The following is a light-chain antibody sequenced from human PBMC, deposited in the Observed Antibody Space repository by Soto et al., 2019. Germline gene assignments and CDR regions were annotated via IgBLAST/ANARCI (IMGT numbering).Light chain of an antibody. V-gene: IGKV1-5*01. Sequence: DIRMTQSPSTLSASVGGRVTITCRASQSISSWLAWYQQKPGKAPNLLIYDASNLETGVPSRFSGSGSGTEFTLTISSLQPDDFATYYCQQYYTFSLTFGGGTKVEIK. CDR1: QSISSW. J-gene: IGKJ4*01. CDR3: QQYYTFSLT. CDR2: DAS.